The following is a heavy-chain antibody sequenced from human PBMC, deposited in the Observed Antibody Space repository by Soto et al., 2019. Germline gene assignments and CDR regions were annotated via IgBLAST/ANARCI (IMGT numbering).Heavy chain of an antibody. V-gene: IGHV3-72*01. CDR3: VAYSSGRIDY. CDR2: IRNKANSYTT. J-gene: IGHJ4*02. D-gene: IGHD5-18*01. CDR1: GFTFSDHY. Sequence: EVQLVESGGGLVQPGGSLRLSCAASGFTFSDHYMDWVRQAPGKGLEWVGRIRNKANSYTTDHAASVKGRFTISREDSRNSLYLQMNTLTTEDTAVYYCVAYSSGRIDYWGQGTLVTVSS.